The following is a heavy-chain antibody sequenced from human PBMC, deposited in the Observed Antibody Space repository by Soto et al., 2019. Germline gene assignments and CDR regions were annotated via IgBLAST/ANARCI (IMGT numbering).Heavy chain of an antibody. CDR3: AKSSVLMVYAITTFDY. D-gene: IGHD2-8*01. J-gene: IGHJ4*02. V-gene: IGHV3-23*01. Sequence: PGGSLRLSCAASGFTFSSYALSWVRQAPGKGLEWVSAISGSGGSTYYADSVKGRFTISRDNCKNTLYLQMNSLRAEDTAVYYCAKSSVLMVYAITTFDYCGQGTLVTVSS. CDR2: ISGSGGST. CDR1: GFTFSSYA.